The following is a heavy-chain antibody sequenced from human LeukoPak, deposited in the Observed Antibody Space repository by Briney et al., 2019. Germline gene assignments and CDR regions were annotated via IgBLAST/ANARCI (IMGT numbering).Heavy chain of an antibody. CDR2: IYYSGST. D-gene: IGHD3-10*01. V-gene: IGHV4-28*03. Sequence: SETLSLTCAVSGYSISSSNWWGWIRQPPGKGLEWIGYIYYSGSTNYNPSLKSRVTMSVDTSKNTLSLLMNSLRVEDTALYYCARGTFSPQGSYYGHWGQGTRVTVSS. J-gene: IGHJ4*02. CDR3: ARGTFSPQGSYYGH. CDR1: GYSISSSNW.